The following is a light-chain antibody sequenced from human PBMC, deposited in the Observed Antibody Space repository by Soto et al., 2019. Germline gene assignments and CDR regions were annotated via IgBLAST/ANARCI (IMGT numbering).Light chain of an antibody. CDR2: SAS. CDR1: QSLHSNF. Sequence: EIVLTQFPGTLSLSPGERATLSCRASQSLHSNFLVWYPQKPGQAPRLLISSASRSASGIPDRFSGSGSGSGFTRTICRLYPEGFEGYYCQQSGISPLSFCPGTRVDVK. J-gene: IGKJ3*01. CDR3: QQSGISPLS. V-gene: IGKV3-20*01.